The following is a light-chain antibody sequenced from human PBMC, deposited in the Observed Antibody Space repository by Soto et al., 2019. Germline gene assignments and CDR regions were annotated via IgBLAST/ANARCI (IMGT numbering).Light chain of an antibody. Sequence: DIQMTQSPSSLSASVGDRVTITCRASQGITNCLAWYQQKPGKVPKLLIYDASTLQSGVPSRFSGSASGTEFNITISSLQPEDVATYYCQQYDGAPLTFGGGTKVEIK. CDR1: QGITNC. V-gene: IGKV1-27*01. CDR3: QQYDGAPLT. CDR2: DAS. J-gene: IGKJ4*01.